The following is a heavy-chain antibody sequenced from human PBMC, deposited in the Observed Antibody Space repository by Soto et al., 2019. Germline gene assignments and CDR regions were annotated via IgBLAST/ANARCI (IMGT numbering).Heavy chain of an antibody. V-gene: IGHV4-31*03. J-gene: IGHJ2*01. CDR1: GGSISSGGYY. D-gene: IGHD2-15*01. CDR3: ARAGRYCSGGSCYSDLWYFDL. Sequence: TSETLSLTCTVSGGSISSGGYYWSWIRQHPGKGLEWIGYIYYSGSTYYTPSLKSRLTISVDTSNSQFSLKLSSVTAADTAVYYCARAGRYCSGGSCYSDLWYFDLWGRGTLVTVSS. CDR2: IYYSGST.